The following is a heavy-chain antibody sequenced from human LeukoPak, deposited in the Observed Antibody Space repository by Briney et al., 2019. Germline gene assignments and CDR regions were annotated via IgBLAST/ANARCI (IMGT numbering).Heavy chain of an antibody. D-gene: IGHD4-23*01. V-gene: IGHV1-69*13. J-gene: IGHJ2*01. CDR3: ARESSPSTVVTQYWYFDL. CDR2: IIPIFGTA. CDR1: GGTFSSYA. Sequence: RASVKVSCKASGGTFSSYAISWVRQAPGQGLEWMGGIIPIFGTANYAQKFQGRVTITADESTSTAYMELSSLRSEDTAVYYCARESSPSTVVTQYWYFDLWGRGTLVTVSS.